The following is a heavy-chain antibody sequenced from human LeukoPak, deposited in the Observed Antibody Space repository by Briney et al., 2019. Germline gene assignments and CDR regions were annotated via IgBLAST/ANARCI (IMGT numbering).Heavy chain of an antibody. J-gene: IGHJ5*02. V-gene: IGHV3-21*01. Sequence: PGGSLRLSCAASGFTFSNYGMNWVRQAPGKGLEWVSSISSGSSYIYYADSVKGRFTISRDNSKNTLYLQMNSLRAEDTAVYYCARASSSSWYFWFDPWGQGTLVTVSS. CDR1: GFTFSNYG. D-gene: IGHD6-13*01. CDR3: ARASSSSWYFWFDP. CDR2: ISSGSSYI.